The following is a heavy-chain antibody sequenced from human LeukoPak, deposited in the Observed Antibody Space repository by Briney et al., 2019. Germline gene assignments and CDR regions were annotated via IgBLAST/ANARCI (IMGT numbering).Heavy chain of an antibody. V-gene: IGHV4-4*07. J-gene: IGHJ4*02. CDR1: GGSISSYY. CDR2: IHTSGDT. CDR3: ARGPPPDFDY. Sequence: PSETLSLTCTVSGGSISSYYWSWIRQPAGKGLEWIGRIHTSGDTNYNPSLKSRVTMSVDTSVTAADTAVYYCARGPPPDFDYWGQGTLVTVSS.